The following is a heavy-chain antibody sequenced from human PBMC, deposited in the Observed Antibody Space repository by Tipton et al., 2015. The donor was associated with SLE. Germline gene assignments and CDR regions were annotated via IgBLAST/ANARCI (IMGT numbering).Heavy chain of an antibody. CDR1: GDSISSGTFF. Sequence: TLSLTCTVSGDSISSGTFFWGWVRQSPEKGLAWIGSVHSRGNTYYNPSLTSRVTISVDPPKNQFSLTLKSVTAADTAVYYCARLIGHSTYEFWFDPWGQGTLVTVSS. J-gene: IGHJ5*02. CDR3: ARLIGHSTYEFWFDP. D-gene: IGHD4-11*01. CDR2: VHSRGNT. V-gene: IGHV4-39*07.